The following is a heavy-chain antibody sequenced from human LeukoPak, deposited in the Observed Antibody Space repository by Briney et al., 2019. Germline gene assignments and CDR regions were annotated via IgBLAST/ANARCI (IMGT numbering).Heavy chain of an antibody. J-gene: IGHJ4*02. V-gene: IGHV3-30-3*01. Sequence: GRSLRLSCAASGFTFSSYAIHWVRQAPGKGLEWVAVISYDGSNKYYADSVKGRFTIPRDNSKNTLYLQMNSLRAEDTAVYYCARATWDIVVVVHWGQGTLVTVSS. D-gene: IGHD2-15*01. CDR3: ARATWDIVVVVH. CDR1: GFTFSSYA. CDR2: ISYDGSNK.